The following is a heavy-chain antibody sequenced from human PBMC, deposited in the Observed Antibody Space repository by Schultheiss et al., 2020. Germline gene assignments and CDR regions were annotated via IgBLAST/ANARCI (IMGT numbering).Heavy chain of an antibody. CDR3: AKDPDVAAAGSFDY. Sequence: GESLKISCEASGFAFSSYRMNWVRQAPGKGLEWVSYVSSSSTTIHYANSVKGRFTISRDNAKNSLYLQMNSLRAEDTALYYCAKDPDVAAAGSFDYWGQGTLVTVSS. CDR1: GFAFSSYR. D-gene: IGHD6-13*01. V-gene: IGHV3-48*04. J-gene: IGHJ4*02. CDR2: VSSSSTTI.